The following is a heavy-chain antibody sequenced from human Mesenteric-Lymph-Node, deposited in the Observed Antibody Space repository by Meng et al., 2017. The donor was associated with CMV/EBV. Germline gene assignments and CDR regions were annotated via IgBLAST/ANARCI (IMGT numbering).Heavy chain of an antibody. CDR2: IYSSGNT. CDR1: GGSIRSYY. V-gene: IGHV4-59*01. J-gene: IGHJ4*02. Sequence: SETLSLTCTVSGGSIRSYYWNWIRQSPGKGLEWIGYIYSSGNTKYNPSLESPVTISADTSKNQFSLKMWSVNAADTAIYYCARVASSAHSSRDFWGQGTLVTVSS. D-gene: IGHD3-22*01. CDR3: ARVASSAHSSRDF.